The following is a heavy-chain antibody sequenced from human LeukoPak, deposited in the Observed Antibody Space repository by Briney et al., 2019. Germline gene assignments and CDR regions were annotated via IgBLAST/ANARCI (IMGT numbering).Heavy chain of an antibody. CDR3: ARLLHGVRFDY. CDR1: GFTVSSNH. J-gene: IGHJ4*02. V-gene: IGHV3-53*01. CDR2: IYSGGST. Sequence: GGSLRLSCAASGFTVSSNHMSWVRQAPGKGLEWVSVIYSGGSTYYADSVKGRFTISRDNSKNTLYLQINSLRAEDTAVYYCARLLHGVRFDYWGQGTLVTVSS. D-gene: IGHD4-17*01.